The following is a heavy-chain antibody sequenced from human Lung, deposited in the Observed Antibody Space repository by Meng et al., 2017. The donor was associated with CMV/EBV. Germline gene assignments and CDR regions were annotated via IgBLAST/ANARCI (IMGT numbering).Heavy chain of an antibody. CDR1: GYTFTSFG. D-gene: IGHD2-2*01. J-gene: IGHJ4*02. CDR2: ISTSNGDT. Sequence: ASVKVSCKPSGYTFTSFGISWVRQAPGQGLEWVGWISTSNGDTNYAQKLQGRVTLTTDTSTSTAYMEMRNLGSDDTALYYCAGVVPEGVTSDYWSQGTLVXVSS. V-gene: IGHV1-18*01. CDR3: AGVVPEGVTSDY.